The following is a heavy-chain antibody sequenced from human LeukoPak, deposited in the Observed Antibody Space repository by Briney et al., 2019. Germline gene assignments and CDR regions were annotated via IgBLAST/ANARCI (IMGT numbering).Heavy chain of an antibody. J-gene: IGHJ4*02. V-gene: IGHV4-30-4*01. CDR1: GVSISIVDYY. Sequence: NPSQTLSLTCTVSGVSISIVDYYWSWIRQPPGKGLEWIGYIYYSGSTYYNPSLKSRLTISVDTSKTQFSLELSSVTAADTAVYYCARDNWNYYFDYWGQGTLVTVSS. CDR3: ARDNWNYYFDY. D-gene: IGHD1-7*01. CDR2: IYYSGST.